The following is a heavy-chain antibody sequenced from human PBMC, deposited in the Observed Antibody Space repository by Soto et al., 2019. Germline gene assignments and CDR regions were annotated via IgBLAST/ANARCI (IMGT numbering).Heavy chain of an antibody. CDR1: GGSISSSSYY. D-gene: IGHD6-19*01. J-gene: IGHJ1*01. V-gene: IGHV4-39*01. Sequence: QLQLQESGPGLVKPSETLSLTCTVSGGSISSSSYYWGWIRQPPGKGLEWIGSIYYSGSTYYNPSLKSRVTISVDTSKNQFSLKLSSVTAADTAVYYCARSSGWYGAGYFQHWGQGTLVTVSS. CDR3: ARSSGWYGAGYFQH. CDR2: IYYSGST.